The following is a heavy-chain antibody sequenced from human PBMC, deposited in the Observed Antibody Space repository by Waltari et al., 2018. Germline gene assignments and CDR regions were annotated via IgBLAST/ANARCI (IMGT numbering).Heavy chain of an antibody. J-gene: IGHJ4*02. CDR2: INHSGST. CDR1: GGSFSGYY. D-gene: IGHD6-19*01. Sequence: QVQLQQWGAGLLKPSETLSLTCAVYGGSFSGYYWSWIRQPPGKGLEWIGEINHSGSTNYNPSLKSRVTISVDTSKNQFSLKLSSVTAADTAVYYCATHLVAGTQVPPAWGQGTLVTVSS. CDR3: ATHLVAGTQVPPA. V-gene: IGHV4-34*01.